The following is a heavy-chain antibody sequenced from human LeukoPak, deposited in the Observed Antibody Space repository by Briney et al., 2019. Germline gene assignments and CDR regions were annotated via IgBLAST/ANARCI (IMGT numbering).Heavy chain of an antibody. Sequence: PRASVKVSCKASGYTFTSYDINWVRQATGQGLEWMGWMNPNSGNTGYAQKFQGRVTMTRNTSISTAYMELSSLRPEDTAVYYCARGLGYYDILTGHYDYYYYGMDVWGQGTTVTVSS. CDR2: MNPNSGNT. CDR3: ARGLGYYDILTGHYDYYYYGMDV. J-gene: IGHJ6*02. D-gene: IGHD3-9*01. CDR1: GYTFTSYD. V-gene: IGHV1-8*01.